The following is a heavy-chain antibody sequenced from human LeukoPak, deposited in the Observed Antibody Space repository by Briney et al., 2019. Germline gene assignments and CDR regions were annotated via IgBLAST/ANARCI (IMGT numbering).Heavy chain of an antibody. CDR2: IYYSGST. Sequence: PSQTLSLTCTVSGGSISRGGYCWSWIRQHPGKGLEWIGYIYYSGSTSYNPSLKSRVTISVDTSKNQFSLKMTSVTAADTAVYYCARGGYYDILNGPFDYWGQGTLVTVSS. D-gene: IGHD3-9*01. V-gene: IGHV4-31*03. CDR3: ARGGYYDILNGPFDY. CDR1: GGSISRGGYC. J-gene: IGHJ4*02.